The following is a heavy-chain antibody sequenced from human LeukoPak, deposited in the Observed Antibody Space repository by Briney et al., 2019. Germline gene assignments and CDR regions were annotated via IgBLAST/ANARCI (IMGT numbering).Heavy chain of an antibody. V-gene: IGHV4-30-2*06. Sequence: PSETLSLTCAVSGGSISYSGYSWSWIRQSPGKGLEWIGYIYHSGSAYYNPSLNSRVTISVDRSKNQFSLKPSSVTAADTAVYYCARAGDLIVVAMGAFDIWGQGTMVTVSS. CDR2: IYHSGSA. CDR1: GGSISYSGYS. J-gene: IGHJ3*02. D-gene: IGHD2-15*01. CDR3: ARAGDLIVVAMGAFDI.